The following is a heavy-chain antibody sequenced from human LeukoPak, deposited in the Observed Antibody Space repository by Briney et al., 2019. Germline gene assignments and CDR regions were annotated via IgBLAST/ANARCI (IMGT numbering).Heavy chain of an antibody. Sequence: GGSVEVPCKASGYTFTGYYMHWVRQAPGQGLEWMGWINPNSGGTNYAQKFQGRVTMTRDTSISTAYMELSRLRSDDTAVYYCARGVYCSSTSCEDFDYWGQGTLVTVSS. CDR3: ARGVYCSSTSCEDFDY. CDR2: INPNSGGT. J-gene: IGHJ4*02. V-gene: IGHV1-2*02. CDR1: GYTFTGYY. D-gene: IGHD2-2*01.